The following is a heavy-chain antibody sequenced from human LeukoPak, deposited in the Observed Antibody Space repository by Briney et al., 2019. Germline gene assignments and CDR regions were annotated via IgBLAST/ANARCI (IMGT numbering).Heavy chain of an antibody. Sequence: PGGSLRLSCAASGFTFSSYGMNWVRQAPGKGLEWVSYISSSSSTIYYADSVKGRFTISRDNAKNSLFLQMNSLRDEDTAVYYCARVRRSAKNYYGMDVWGQGSTVTVSS. CDR1: GFTFSSYG. J-gene: IGHJ6*02. CDR3: ARVRRSAKNYYGMDV. CDR2: ISSSSSTI. V-gene: IGHV3-48*02.